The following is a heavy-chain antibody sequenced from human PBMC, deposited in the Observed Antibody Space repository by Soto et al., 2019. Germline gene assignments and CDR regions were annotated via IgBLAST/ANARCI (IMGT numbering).Heavy chain of an antibody. CDR3: AKRILTNVTMNRGAPGGMDV. CDR2: FDPEDGKT. Sequence: ASVKVSCKVSGYTLTELSLHWVRQAPGKGLEWMGSFDPEDGKTIYAQKFQGRVTMTEDTSTGTVYMELSSLRSEDTAMYYCAKRILTNVTMNRGAPGGMDVWGQGTTVTVSS. V-gene: IGHV1-24*01. D-gene: IGHD3-3*01. J-gene: IGHJ6*02. CDR1: GYTLTELS.